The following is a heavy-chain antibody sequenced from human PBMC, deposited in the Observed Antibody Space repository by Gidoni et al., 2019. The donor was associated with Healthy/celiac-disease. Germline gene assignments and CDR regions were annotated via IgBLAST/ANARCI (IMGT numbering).Heavy chain of an antibody. CDR2: IGTAGDT. V-gene: IGHV3-13*01. Sequence: EVQLVESGGGLVQPGGSLRLSCAASGFTFGSYDRHWVRQATGKGLEWVSAIGTAGDTYYPGSVKGRFTISRENAKNSLYLQMNSLRAGDTAVYYCARGAGAVAGTYYYYYGMDVWGQGTTVTVSS. CDR3: ARGAGAVAGTYYYYYGMDV. CDR1: GFTFGSYD. D-gene: IGHD6-19*01. J-gene: IGHJ6*02.